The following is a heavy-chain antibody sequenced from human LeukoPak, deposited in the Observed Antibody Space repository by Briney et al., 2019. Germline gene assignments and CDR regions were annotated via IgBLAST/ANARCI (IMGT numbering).Heavy chain of an antibody. CDR3: ARDAPRNLRGMDV. D-gene: IGHD1-14*01. CDR2: ISAYNGNT. V-gene: IGHV1-18*04. CDR1: GYTFTSYY. Sequence: ASVKVSCKASGYTFTSYYMHWVRQAPGQGLEWMGWISAYNGNTNYAQKLQGRVTMTTDTSTSTAYMELRSLRSDDTAVYYCARDAPRNLRGMDVWGQGTTVTVSS. J-gene: IGHJ6*02.